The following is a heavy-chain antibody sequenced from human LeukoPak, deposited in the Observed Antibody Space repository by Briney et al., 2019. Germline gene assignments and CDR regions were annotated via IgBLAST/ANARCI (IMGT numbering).Heavy chain of an antibody. Sequence: GGSLRLSCAASGFTFSSYEMNWVRQAPGKGLEWVSYISSSSSTIYYADSVKGRFTISRDNAKNSLYLQMNSLRAEDTAVYYCAIIGEGIAARPGDYYYYYMDVWGKGTTVTVSS. CDR1: GFTFSSYE. V-gene: IGHV3-48*01. CDR3: AIIGEGIAARPGDYYYYYMDV. CDR2: ISSSSSTI. J-gene: IGHJ6*03. D-gene: IGHD6-6*01.